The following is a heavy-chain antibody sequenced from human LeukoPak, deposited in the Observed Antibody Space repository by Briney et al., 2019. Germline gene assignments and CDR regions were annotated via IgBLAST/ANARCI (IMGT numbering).Heavy chain of an antibody. J-gene: IGHJ4*02. Sequence: SVKVSCKASGDTFSMYGISWVRQAPGQGLEWVGGIIPLFGTANYAQKFQGRVTITADESTSTVYMGLNSLRFEDTAVYYCAREWNYETNGYFFYYWGQGTLVTVSS. CDR1: GDTFSMYG. V-gene: IGHV1-69*13. CDR2: IIPLFGTA. CDR3: AREWNYETNGYFFYY. D-gene: IGHD3-22*01.